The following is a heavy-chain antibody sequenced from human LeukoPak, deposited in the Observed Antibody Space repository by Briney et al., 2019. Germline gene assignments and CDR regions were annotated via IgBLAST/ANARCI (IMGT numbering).Heavy chain of an antibody. J-gene: IGHJ4*02. CDR1: GFTFSSYA. V-gene: IGHV3-23*01. Sequence: GGSLRLSCAASGFTFSSYAMSWVRQAPGKGLEWVSAISGSGGSTYYADSVKGRFTISRENSKNTLYLQMNSLRAEGTAVYYCAKDSARYFDWLLSLCDYWGQGTLVTVSS. CDR2: ISGSGGST. D-gene: IGHD3-9*01. CDR3: AKDSARYFDWLLSLCDY.